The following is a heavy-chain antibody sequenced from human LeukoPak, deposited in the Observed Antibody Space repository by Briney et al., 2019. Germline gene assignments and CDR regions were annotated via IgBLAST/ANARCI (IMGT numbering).Heavy chain of an antibody. D-gene: IGHD2-21*01. CDR1: GGSVSSGNHY. V-gene: IGHV4-61*01. CDR3: ARELSYSHAFDI. J-gene: IGHJ3*02. CDR2: NYYTGST. Sequence: SETLSLTCTVSGGSVSSGNHYWNWIRQPPGKGLEWIGLNYYTGSTNYNPSLKSRVTISVETSKNQFSLKLSSVTAADTAVYYCARELSYSHAFDIWGQGTMVTVSS.